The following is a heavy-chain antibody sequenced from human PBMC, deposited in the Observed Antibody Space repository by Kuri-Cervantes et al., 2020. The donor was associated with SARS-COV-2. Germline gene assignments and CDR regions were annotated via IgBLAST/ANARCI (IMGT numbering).Heavy chain of an antibody. D-gene: IGHD3-22*01. CDR2: ISGSGGAT. V-gene: IGHV3-23*01. Sequence: GESLKISCAASGFTFSSYAMSWARQAPGKGLEWASGISGSGGATYYADSVKGRFTISRDNSKNTLYLQMNSLRAEDTAVYYCAKVSDRSSPRGRFDPWGQGTLVTVSS. J-gene: IGHJ5*02. CDR3: AKVSDRSSPRGRFDP. CDR1: GFTFSSYA.